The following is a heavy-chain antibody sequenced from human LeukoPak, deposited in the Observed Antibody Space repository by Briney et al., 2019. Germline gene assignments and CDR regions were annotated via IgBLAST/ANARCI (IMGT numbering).Heavy chain of an antibody. V-gene: IGHV3-30-3*01. CDR3: ARGRGGDGYNWLCYFDY. D-gene: IGHD5-24*01. J-gene: IGHJ4*02. CDR2: ISYDGSNK. Sequence: GGSLRLSCSASGFTFSSFAMHWVRQAPGKGLEWVAVISYDGSNKYYADSVKGRFTISRDNSKNTLYLQMNSLRSEDTAVYYCARGRGGDGYNWLCYFDYWGQGTLVTVSS. CDR1: GFTFSSFA.